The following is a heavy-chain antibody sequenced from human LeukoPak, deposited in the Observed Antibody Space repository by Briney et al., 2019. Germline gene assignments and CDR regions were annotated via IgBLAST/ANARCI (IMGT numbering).Heavy chain of an antibody. D-gene: IGHD6-13*01. CDR3: ARVSDGNIALYYFDY. V-gene: IGHV4-59*01. CDR2: IYHSGST. CDR1: GGSISTYY. Sequence: SETLSLTCTVSGGSISTYYWNWIRQPPGKGLEWIGYIYHSGSTNYNPSLQSRVTISVDTSKNQFSLKLSSVTAADTAVYYCARVSDGNIALYYFDYWGQGTLVTVSS. J-gene: IGHJ4*02.